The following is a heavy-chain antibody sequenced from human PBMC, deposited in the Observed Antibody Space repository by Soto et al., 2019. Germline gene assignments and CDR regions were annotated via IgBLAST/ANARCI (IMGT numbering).Heavy chain of an antibody. CDR1: EFTFNAYG. CDR3: ARTRASFDYCFCYGMDV. J-gene: IGHJ6*02. CDR2: VSYDGTNK. V-gene: IGHV3-30*03. Sequence: QASLVESGGGVVQPGRSLRLSCTASEFTFNAYGMHWVRQAPGNGLEWVAVVSYDGTNKYYADSVKGRFAISRDNSKNTLYLQMNSLRAEDTAVYYCARTRASFDYCFCYGMDVWGQGTTVTVSS.